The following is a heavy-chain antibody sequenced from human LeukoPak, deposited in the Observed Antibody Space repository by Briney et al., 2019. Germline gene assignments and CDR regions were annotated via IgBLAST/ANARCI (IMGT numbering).Heavy chain of an antibody. CDR1: GFTFSSYW. D-gene: IGHD2-2*01. CDR2: INGDGSST. J-gene: IGHJ3*02. Sequence: GGSQRLSCAASGFTFSSYWMHWVRQAPGKGLVWVSRINGDGSSTTYADAVKGRFTISRDNAKNTLYLQMSSLRAEDTAVYYCARRGLVPAFDIWGQGTMVTVAS. V-gene: IGHV3-74*01. CDR3: ARRGLVPAFDI.